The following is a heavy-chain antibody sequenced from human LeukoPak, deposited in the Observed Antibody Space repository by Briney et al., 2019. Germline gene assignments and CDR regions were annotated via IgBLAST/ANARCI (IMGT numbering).Heavy chain of an antibody. V-gene: IGHV4-59*12. CDR1: GGSISSYY. J-gene: IGHJ6*03. CDR3: ARDNSGSYYYYYMDV. D-gene: IGHD1-26*01. CDR2: IYYSGST. Sequence: SETLFLTCTVSGGSISSYYWSWIRQPPGKGLEWIGYIYYSGSTNYNPSLKSRVTISVDRSKNQFSLKLSSVTAADTAVYYCARDNSGSYYYYYMDVWGKGTTVTVSS.